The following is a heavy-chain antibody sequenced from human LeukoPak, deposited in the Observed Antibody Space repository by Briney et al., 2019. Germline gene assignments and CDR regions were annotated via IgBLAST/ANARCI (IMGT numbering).Heavy chain of an antibody. V-gene: IGHV3-30*02. CDR2: IRYDGSNK. D-gene: IGHD4-17*01. Sequence: PGGSLRLSCAASGFTFSSYGMHWVRQAPGKGLEWVAFIRYDGSNKYYADSVKGRFIISRDNSKNTLYLQMNSLRAEDTAVYYCAKVPSPDYGDYEFPSYWGQGTLVTVSS. CDR1: GFTFSSYG. CDR3: AKVPSPDYGDYEFPSY. J-gene: IGHJ4*02.